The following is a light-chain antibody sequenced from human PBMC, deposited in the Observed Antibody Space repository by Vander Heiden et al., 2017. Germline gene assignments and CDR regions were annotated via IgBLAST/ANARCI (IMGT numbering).Light chain of an antibody. Sequence: QSVLTQPPSVSAAPGQTVTISCSGSSSNIGNNYVPWYQQLPGTAPKLLISDNNKRPSGIPDRFSGSKSGTSATLGITGLQTGDEADYYCGTWDSSLSAVLFGGGTKLTVL. CDR1: SSNIGNNY. CDR3: GTWDSSLSAVL. J-gene: IGLJ2*01. V-gene: IGLV1-51*01. CDR2: DNN.